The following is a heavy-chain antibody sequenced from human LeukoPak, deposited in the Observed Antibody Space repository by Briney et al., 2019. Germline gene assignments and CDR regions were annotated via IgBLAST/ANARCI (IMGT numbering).Heavy chain of an antibody. D-gene: IGHD4-17*01. Sequence: GGSLRLSCAASGFTFSSSSMHWVRQTPGKGLLWVSRISPDGSGTTYADSVKGRFTSSRDNAKNTLYLQMNSLSVEDTAVYYCAKDDYGDYDFQHWGQGTLVTVSS. CDR2: ISPDGSGT. CDR3: AKDDYGDYDFQH. V-gene: IGHV3-74*01. CDR1: GFTFSSSS. J-gene: IGHJ1*01.